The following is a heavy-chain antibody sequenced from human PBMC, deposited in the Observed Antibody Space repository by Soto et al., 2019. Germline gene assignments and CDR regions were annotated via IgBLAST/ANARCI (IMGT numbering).Heavy chain of an antibody. J-gene: IGHJ4*01. CDR1: GFSFSDYS. Sequence: GGSLRLSCAASGFSFSDYSMNWVRQAPGKGLEWVSCITSTGSSMYYADSVKGRFTISRDDSKNTLYLQMNSLKTEDTAVYFCNTPRDLRRPYDYFDYWGHGTLVTVSS. CDR3: NTPRDLRRPYDYFDY. CDR2: ITSTGSSM. V-gene: IGHV3-21*03. D-gene: IGHD3-16*01.